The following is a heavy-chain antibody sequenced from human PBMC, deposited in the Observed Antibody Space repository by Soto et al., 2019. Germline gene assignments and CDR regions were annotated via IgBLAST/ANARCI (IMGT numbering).Heavy chain of an antibody. D-gene: IGHD3-16*01. Sequence: QVQLQQWGAGLLKPSETLSLTCAVYGGSLSGYYWSWVRQSPGKGLEWIGEINDNGSTNFNPSLESRVTISRDTSKNQFSLQLTSLTAADTAVYYCARGMGLGLGEQTALGYWGQGTLVTVSS. V-gene: IGHV4-34*01. CDR2: INDNGST. CDR1: GGSLSGYY. CDR3: ARGMGLGLGEQTALGY. J-gene: IGHJ4*02.